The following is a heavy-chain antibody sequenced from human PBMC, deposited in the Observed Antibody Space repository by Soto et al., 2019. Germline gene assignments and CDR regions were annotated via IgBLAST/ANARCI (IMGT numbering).Heavy chain of an antibody. V-gene: IGHV3-66*01. Sequence: EVQLVEAGGGLVQPGGSLRLSCAASGFTVSSNYMSWVRQAPGKGLEWVSVIYSGGSTYYADSVKGRLTISRDNSKNTLYHQMNSLRAEDTAVYYCARDVVTSTWGYYFDYWGQGTLVTVSS. D-gene: IGHD3-16*01. CDR3: ARDVVTSTWGYYFDY. CDR2: IYSGGST. J-gene: IGHJ4*02. CDR1: GFTVSSNY.